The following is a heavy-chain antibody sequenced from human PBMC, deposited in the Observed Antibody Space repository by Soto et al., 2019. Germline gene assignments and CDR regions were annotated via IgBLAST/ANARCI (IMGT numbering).Heavy chain of an antibody. J-gene: IGHJ5*01. CDR2: TYYRSKWYS. D-gene: IGHD2-8*01. Sequence: TLSRISSIAWGFVSTNDAIRDWIRESPSRGLEWLGRTYYRSKWYSDYAVSVKGRITINPDTSNNQLSLQLSSVTPDDTAMYYCARLIGNSWLDSWGQGTLVTVSS. CDR1: WGFVSTNDAI. V-gene: IGHV6-1*01. CDR3: ARLIGNSWLDS.